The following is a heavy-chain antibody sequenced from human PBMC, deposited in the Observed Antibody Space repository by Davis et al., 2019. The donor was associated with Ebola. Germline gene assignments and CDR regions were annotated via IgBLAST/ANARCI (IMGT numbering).Heavy chain of an antibody. CDR1: GFIFSDYW. V-gene: IGHV3-7*01. Sequence: GESLKISCAASGFIFSDYWMSWVRQAPGRGLERVAKIKQDGSDTYYLASVKGRFTISRDNAKNSLYLQINSLRAEDTAVYYCAKDSGWQMSPWGQGTLVAVSS. CDR2: IKQDGSDT. J-gene: IGHJ5*02. CDR3: AKDSGWQMSP. D-gene: IGHD6-25*01.